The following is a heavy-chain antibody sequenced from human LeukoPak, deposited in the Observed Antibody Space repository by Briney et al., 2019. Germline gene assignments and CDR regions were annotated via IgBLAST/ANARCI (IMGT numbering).Heavy chain of an antibody. J-gene: IGHJ4*02. V-gene: IGHV4-34*01. CDR1: GGSFSGYY. D-gene: IGHD5-18*01. Sequence: PSETLSLTCAVYGGSFSGYYWSWIRQPPGKGLEWIGEINHSGSTNYNPPLKSRVTISVDTSKNQFSLKLSSVTAADTAVYYCARGRGYSYGYRLDYWGQGTLITVSS. CDR2: INHSGST. CDR3: ARGRGYSYGYRLDY.